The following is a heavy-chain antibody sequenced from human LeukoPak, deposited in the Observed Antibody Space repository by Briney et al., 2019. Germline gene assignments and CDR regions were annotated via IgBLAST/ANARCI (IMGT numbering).Heavy chain of an antibody. CDR1: GGSISSSSYY. Sequence: SETLSLTCTVSGGSISSSSYYWGWIRQPPGKGLEWIGSIYYSGSTYYNPSLKSRVTISVDTSKNQFSLKLSSVTAADTAVYYCARDRNYDFWSGYFLSWFDPWGQGTLVTVSS. V-gene: IGHV4-39*07. J-gene: IGHJ5*02. D-gene: IGHD3-3*01. CDR3: ARDRNYDFWSGYFLSWFDP. CDR2: IYYSGST.